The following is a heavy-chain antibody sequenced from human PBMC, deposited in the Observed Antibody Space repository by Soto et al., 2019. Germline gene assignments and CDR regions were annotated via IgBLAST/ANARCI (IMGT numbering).Heavy chain of an antibody. CDR2: INHSGST. V-gene: IGHV4-34*01. D-gene: IGHD3-3*01. Sequence: SETLSLTCAVYGGSFSGYYWSWIRQPPGKGLEWIGEINHSGSTNYNPSLKSRVTISVDTSKNQFSLKLSSVTAADTAVYYCARVKRVLRFLEWSGAGMDVWGQGTTVTVSS. CDR3: ARVKRVLRFLEWSGAGMDV. J-gene: IGHJ6*02. CDR1: GGSFSGYY.